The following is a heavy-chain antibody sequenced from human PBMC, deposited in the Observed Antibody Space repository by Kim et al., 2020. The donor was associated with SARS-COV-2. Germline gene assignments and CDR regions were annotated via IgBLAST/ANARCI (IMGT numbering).Heavy chain of an antibody. D-gene: IGHD4-4*01. J-gene: IGHJ4*02. CDR1: GYTFTGYY. CDR2: VNPNSGGT. V-gene: IGHV1-2*02. CDR3: VNFNSDYVFDS. Sequence: ASVKVSCKASGYTFTGYYIHWVRQAPGQGLEWMGWVNPNSGGTNYAQEFQGRVTMTWDTSIRTAYMELKRLKSDDTALYYCVNFNSDYVFDSWGQGTLVTVSS.